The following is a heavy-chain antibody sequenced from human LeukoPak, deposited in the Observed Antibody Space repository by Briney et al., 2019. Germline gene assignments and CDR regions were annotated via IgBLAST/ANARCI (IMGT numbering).Heavy chain of an antibody. CDR1: GGSFSGYY. CDR2: INHSGST. V-gene: IGHV4-34*01. D-gene: IGHD6-13*01. J-gene: IGHJ4*02. Sequence: SETLSLTCAVYGGSFSGYYWSWIRQPPGKGVEWIGEINHSGSTNYNPSLKSRVTISVDTSKNQFSLKLSSVTAADTAVYYCARVGGRSVAAADQIDYWGQGTLVTVSS. CDR3: ARVGGRSVAAADQIDY.